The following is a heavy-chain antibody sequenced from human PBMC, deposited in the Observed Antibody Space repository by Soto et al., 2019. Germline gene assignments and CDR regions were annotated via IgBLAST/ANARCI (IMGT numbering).Heavy chain of an antibody. CDR1: GFTFSSYA. CDR2: ISGSGGST. Sequence: EVQLLESGGGLVQPGGSLRLSCAASGFTFSSYAMSWVRQAPGKGLEWVSAISGSGGSTYYADSVKGRFTISRDNSKNTLYLQMNSLRAEDTAVYYCAKDEAGYYYPSSGYYWHIYFDYWGQGTLVTVSS. CDR3: AKDEAGYYYPSSGYYWHIYFDY. D-gene: IGHD3-22*01. V-gene: IGHV3-23*01. J-gene: IGHJ4*02.